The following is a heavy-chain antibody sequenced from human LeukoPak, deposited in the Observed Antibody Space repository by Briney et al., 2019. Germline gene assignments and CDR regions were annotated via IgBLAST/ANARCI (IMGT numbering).Heavy chain of an antibody. CDR3: TRPYYYDSSGSPDY. V-gene: IGHV4-38-2*02. J-gene: IGHJ4*02. CDR2: IYHSGST. Sequence: PSETLSLTCTVSGYSISSGYYWGWLRQPPGKGLEWIGNIYHSGSTYYNPSLKSRVTISVDTSKNQFSLKLSSVTAADTAVYYCTRPYYYDSSGSPDYWGQGTLVTVSS. D-gene: IGHD3-22*01. CDR1: GYSISSGYY.